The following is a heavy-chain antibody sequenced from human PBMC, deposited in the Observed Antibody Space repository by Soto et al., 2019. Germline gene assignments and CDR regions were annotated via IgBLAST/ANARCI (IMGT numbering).Heavy chain of an antibody. D-gene: IGHD2-2*01. CDR3: ARGCSSASCDYY. CDR2: VSFRGDI. CDR1: GFMFSSYT. J-gene: IGHJ4*02. Sequence: EVQLVEAGGGLVKPGGSLRLSCTASGFMFSSYTMNWVRQAPGKGLEWVSSVSFRGDIYYADSLEGRFTISRDDAKNSLYLQMNSLRAEDTTVYYCARGCSSASCDYYWGQGTLVTVSS. V-gene: IGHV3-21*01.